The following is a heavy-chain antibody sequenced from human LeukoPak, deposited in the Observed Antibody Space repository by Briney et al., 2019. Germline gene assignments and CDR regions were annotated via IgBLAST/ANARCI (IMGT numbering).Heavy chain of an antibody. Sequence: SVKVSCKASGGTFRRDAISWVRQAPGQGLEWMGRIIPILGLANSAQKFQGRVTITADISTSTAYMELSSLRYEDMAVYFCARGDTRAYFGAYFDYWGQGTLVTVSS. J-gene: IGHJ4*02. V-gene: IGHV1-69*04. CDR3: ARGDTRAYFGAYFDY. CDR2: IIPILGLA. D-gene: IGHD3-22*01. CDR1: GGTFRRDA.